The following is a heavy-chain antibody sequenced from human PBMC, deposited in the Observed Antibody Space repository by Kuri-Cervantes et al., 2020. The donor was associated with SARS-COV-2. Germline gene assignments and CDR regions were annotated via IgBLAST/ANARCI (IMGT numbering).Heavy chain of an antibody. CDR1: GGSISSGDYY. J-gene: IGHJ6*03. V-gene: IGHV4-30-4*08. CDR2: IYYSGST. D-gene: IGHD6-25*01. Sequence: SETLSLTCTVSGGSISSGDYYWSWIRQPPGKGLEWIGYIYYSGSTYYNPSLKSRVTISVDRSKNQFSLKLSSVTAADTAVYYCAREGRSARQAYYYYMDVWGKGTTVTDSS. CDR3: AREGRSARQAYYYYMDV.